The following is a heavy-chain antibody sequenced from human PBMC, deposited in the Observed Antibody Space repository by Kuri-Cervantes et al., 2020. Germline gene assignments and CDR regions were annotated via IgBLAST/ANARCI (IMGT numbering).Heavy chain of an antibody. CDR3: ARARGHVLRFLEPNGWFDP. CDR1: GYTFTGYY. V-gene: IGHV1-69*02. CDR2: IIPILGIA. D-gene: IGHD3-3*01. J-gene: IGHJ5*02. Sequence: SVKVSCKASGYTFTGYYMHWVRQAPGQGLEWMGRIIPILGIANYAQKFQGRVTITADKSTSTAYMELSSLRSEDTAVYYCARARGHVLRFLEPNGWFDPWGQGTLVTVSS.